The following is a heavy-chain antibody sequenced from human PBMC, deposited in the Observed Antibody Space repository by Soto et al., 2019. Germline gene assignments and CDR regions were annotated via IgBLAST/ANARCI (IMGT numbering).Heavy chain of an antibody. CDR1: GFTISTYW. J-gene: IGHJ2*01. V-gene: IGHV3-74*01. CDR3: ARVTYGVNIYFDL. CDR2: INSDATTT. D-gene: IGHD4-17*01. Sequence: EVQLVESGGGLVQPGGSLRLSCAASGFTISTYWMHWVRQVPGKGLLWVSRINSDATTTTYADSVQGRFTISRDNAKDTLFLQMDSLRVEDTALYYCARVTYGVNIYFDLWGRGTLVTVSS.